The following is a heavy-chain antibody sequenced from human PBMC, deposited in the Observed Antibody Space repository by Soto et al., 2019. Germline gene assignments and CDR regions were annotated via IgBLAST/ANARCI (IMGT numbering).Heavy chain of an antibody. Sequence: ASVKVSCKASGYTFTSYAMHWVRHAPGQRLEWMAWINAGNGNTKYSQKFQGRVTITRDTSASTVYMEVFSLRSEDTAVYYCARPKNYADYLDHWGQGTLVTVSS. V-gene: IGHV1-3*01. CDR3: ARPKNYADYLDH. CDR1: GYTFTSYA. CDR2: INAGNGNT. J-gene: IGHJ4*01. D-gene: IGHD1-7*01.